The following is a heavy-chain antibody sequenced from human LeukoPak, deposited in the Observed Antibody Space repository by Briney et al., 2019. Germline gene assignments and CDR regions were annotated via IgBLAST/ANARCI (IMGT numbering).Heavy chain of an antibody. V-gene: IGHV3-30-3*01. D-gene: IGHD3-22*01. CDR1: GFTFSSYA. CDR2: ISYDGSNK. J-gene: IGHJ4*02. Sequence: GRSLRLSCAASGFTFSSYAMHWVRQAPGKGLEWVAVISYDGSNKYYADSVKGRFTISRDNSKNTLYLQMNSLRAEDTAVYYCARESRGYYLDYWGQGTLVTVSS. CDR3: ARESRGYYLDY.